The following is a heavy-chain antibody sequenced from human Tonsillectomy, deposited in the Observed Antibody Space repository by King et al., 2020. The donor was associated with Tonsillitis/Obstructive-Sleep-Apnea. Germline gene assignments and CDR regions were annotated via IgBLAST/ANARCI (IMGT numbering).Heavy chain of an antibody. CDR1: GGSFSDYY. CDR2: INHSGTT. J-gene: IGHJ4*02. CDR3: ARGTKPPEQWLIPTGSNYFDY. D-gene: IGHD6-19*01. Sequence: VQLQQWGAGLLKPSETLSLTCAVHGGSFSDYYWSWIRQPPGKGLEWIGEINHSGTTNYSPSLKSQVTISVDTSKNQFSLRLSSVTAADTAVYYCARGTKPPEQWLIPTGSNYFDYWGQGTLVTVSS. V-gene: IGHV4-34*01.